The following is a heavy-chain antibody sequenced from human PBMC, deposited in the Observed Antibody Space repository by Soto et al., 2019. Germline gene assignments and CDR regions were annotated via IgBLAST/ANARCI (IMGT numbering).Heavy chain of an antibody. CDR1: GGSFSNYI. CDR2: TIPMFATA. J-gene: IGHJ4*02. D-gene: IGHD6-19*01. CDR3: ARGLFGQQWLVGFDT. Sequence: QVHLVQSGAEVKKPGSSVKVSCKASGGSFSNYIFAWVRQAPGQGLEWMGGTIPMFATAQYAQKLQGRVTITADESTSTVYMDLTSLTSDDTAVYYCARGLFGQQWLVGFDTWGQGTLDTVSS. V-gene: IGHV1-69*01.